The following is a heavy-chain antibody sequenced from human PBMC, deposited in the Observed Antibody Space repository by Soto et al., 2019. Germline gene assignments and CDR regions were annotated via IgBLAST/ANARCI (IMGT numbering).Heavy chain of an antibody. V-gene: IGHV3-7*03. D-gene: IGHD6-6*01. J-gene: IGHJ6*02. CDR3: ARDRTARLRITYYYGMDV. CDR2: IKQDGSEK. CDR1: GFTFSSYW. Sequence: GGSLRLSCAASGFTFSSYWMSWVRQAPGKGLEWVANIKQDGSEKYYVDSVKGRFTISRDNAKNSLYLQMNSLRAEDTAVYYCARDRTARLRITYYYGMDVWGQGTTVTVSS.